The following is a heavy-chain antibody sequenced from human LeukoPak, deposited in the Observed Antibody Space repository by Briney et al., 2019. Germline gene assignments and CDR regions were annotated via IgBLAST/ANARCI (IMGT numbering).Heavy chain of an antibody. V-gene: IGHV3-13*01. CDR1: GFNFNNYD. D-gene: IGHD3-16*01. Sequence: GSLRLSCAASGFNFNNYDMHWVRQAPGKGLVWVSGLGSGGDTYYPDSVRGRFTISKETAKNSLYLQMAGLRDDDTAVYYCVRGRRSYGFDHWGQGTQVTVPS. CDR2: LGSGGDT. CDR3: VRGRRSYGFDH. J-gene: IGHJ4*02.